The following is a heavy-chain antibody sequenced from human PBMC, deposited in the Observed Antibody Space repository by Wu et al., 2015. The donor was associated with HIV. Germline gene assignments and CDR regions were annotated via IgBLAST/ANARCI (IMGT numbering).Heavy chain of an antibody. CDR2: IIPIFGTA. D-gene: IGHD1-1*01. CDR1: GGTFSSYA. CDR3: ARGYSGTTNYYYYYMDV. Sequence: QVQLVQSGAEVKKPGSSVKVSCKASGGTFSSYAISWVRQAPGQGLEWMGGIIPIFGTANYAQKFQGRVTITADESTSTAYMELSSLRSEDTAVYYCARGYSGTTNYYYYYMDVVGTKGPRSPSP. V-gene: IGHV1-69*12. J-gene: IGHJ6*03.